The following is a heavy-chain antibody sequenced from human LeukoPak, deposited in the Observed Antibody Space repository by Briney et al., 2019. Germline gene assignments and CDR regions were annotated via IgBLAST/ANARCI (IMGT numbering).Heavy chain of an antibody. Sequence: SETLSLTCTVSDGSISNYFWSWIRQPAGKGLEWIGRIYPSGSTNYNPSLKSRVTMSVDTSKNQFSLKLSSVTAADTAVYYCARTSSSSWSYGMDVWGQETTVTVSS. CDR3: ARTSSSSWSYGMDV. CDR2: IYPSGST. V-gene: IGHV4-4*07. CDR1: DGSISNYF. D-gene: IGHD6-13*01. J-gene: IGHJ6*02.